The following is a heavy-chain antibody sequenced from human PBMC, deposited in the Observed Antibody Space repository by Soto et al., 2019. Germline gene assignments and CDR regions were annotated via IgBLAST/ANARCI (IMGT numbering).Heavy chain of an antibody. CDR1: GFSLSTSGMC. CDR2: IDWDDDK. V-gene: IGHV2-70*01. J-gene: IGHJ6*02. CDR3: ARIRSQGEYYDFWSGYSAKYYYYGMDV. D-gene: IGHD3-3*01. Sequence: SGPTLVNPTQTLTLTCTFSGFSLSTSGMCVSWIGQPPGKALEWLALIDWDDDKYYSTSLKTRLTISKDTSKNQVVLTMTNMDPVDTATYYCARIRSQGEYYDFWSGYSAKYYYYGMDVWGQGTMVTVYS.